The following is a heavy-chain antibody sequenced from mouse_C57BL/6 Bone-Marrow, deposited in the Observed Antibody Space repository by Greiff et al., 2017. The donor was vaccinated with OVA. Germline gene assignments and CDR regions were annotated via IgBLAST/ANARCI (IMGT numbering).Heavy chain of an antibody. CDR3: ARGGWDGSPFAY. V-gene: IGHV1-42*01. Sequence: EVKLEESGPELVKPGASVKISCKASGYSFTGYYMNWVKQSPEKSLEWIGEINPSTGGTTYNQKFKAKATLTVDKSSSTAYMQLKSLTSEDSAVYYCARGGWDGSPFAYWGQGTLVTVSA. J-gene: IGHJ3*01. CDR1: GYSFTGYY. D-gene: IGHD2-3*01. CDR2: INPSTGGT.